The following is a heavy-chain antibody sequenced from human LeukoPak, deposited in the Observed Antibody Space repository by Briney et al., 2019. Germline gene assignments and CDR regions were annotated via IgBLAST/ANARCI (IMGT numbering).Heavy chain of an antibody. CDR1: GGSFSGYY. CDR2: INHSGST. D-gene: IGHD6-19*01. V-gene: IGHV4-34*01. J-gene: IGHJ4*02. Sequence: SETLSLTCAVYGGSFSGYYWSWTRQPPGKGLEWIGEINHSGSTNYNPSLKSRVTISVDTSKNQFSLKLSSVTAADTAVYYCASSPWYSSGWVDYWGQGTLVTVSS. CDR3: ASSPWYSSGWVDY.